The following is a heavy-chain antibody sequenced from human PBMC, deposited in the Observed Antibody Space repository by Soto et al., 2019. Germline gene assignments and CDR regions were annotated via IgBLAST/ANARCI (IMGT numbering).Heavy chain of an antibody. Sequence: QVQLVQSGAEVKKPGASVKVSCKASGYTFTSYGISWVRQAPGQGLEWMGWISAYNGNTNYAQKLQGRVTMTTDTSTSTAYRELRSVRSDDTDVYDCARAPRRLFIAKVRGHYYYYYGMDVWGQGTTVTVSS. CDR2: ISAYNGNT. CDR3: ARAPRRLFIAKVRGHYYYYYGMDV. CDR1: GYTFTSYG. D-gene: IGHD3-9*01. V-gene: IGHV1-18*01. J-gene: IGHJ6*02.